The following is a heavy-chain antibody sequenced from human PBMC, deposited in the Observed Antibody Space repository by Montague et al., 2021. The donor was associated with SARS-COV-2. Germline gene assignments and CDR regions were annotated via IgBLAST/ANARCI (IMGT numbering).Heavy chain of an antibody. Sequence: ETLSLTCAVSGGSITSTNWWGWVRQPPGKGLEWIGEIHHSGSTNSSPSLKSRVTMSIDKSSNQFSLNLNSVTAADTAVYYCARGDYGDYRDAFDIWGQGTVVTVSS. CDR1: GGSITSTNW. J-gene: IGHJ3*02. D-gene: IGHD4-17*01. CDR3: ARGDYGDYRDAFDI. CDR2: IHHSGST. V-gene: IGHV4-4*02.